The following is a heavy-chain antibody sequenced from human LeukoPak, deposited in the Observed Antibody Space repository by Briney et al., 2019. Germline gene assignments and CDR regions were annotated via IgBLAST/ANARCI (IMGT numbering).Heavy chain of an antibody. J-gene: IGHJ6*03. CDR1: GFTFSSYE. Sequence: GGSLRLSCAASGFTFSSYEMNWVRQAPGKGLEWVSYISSSDSTIYYADSVKGRFTISRDNAKNSLYLQMNSLRVEDTAVYYCARVRRNWNDRSPYYMDVWGKGTTVTVSS. CDR2: ISSSDSTI. D-gene: IGHD1-20*01. CDR3: ARVRRNWNDRSPYYMDV. V-gene: IGHV3-48*03.